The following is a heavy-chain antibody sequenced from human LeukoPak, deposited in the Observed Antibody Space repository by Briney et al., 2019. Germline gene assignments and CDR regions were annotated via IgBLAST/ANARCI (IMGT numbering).Heavy chain of an antibody. CDR1: GYTFSSYG. Sequence: GASVKVSCKASGYTFSSYGISWVRQAPGQGLEWMGWISTYNGNTNYAQKLQGRVTMTTDTSTSTAYMELRSLRSDDTAVYYCARLPYDSSGYYVYYFDYWGQGTLVTVSS. CDR2: ISTYNGNT. D-gene: IGHD3-22*01. J-gene: IGHJ4*02. V-gene: IGHV1-18*01. CDR3: ARLPYDSSGYYVYYFDY.